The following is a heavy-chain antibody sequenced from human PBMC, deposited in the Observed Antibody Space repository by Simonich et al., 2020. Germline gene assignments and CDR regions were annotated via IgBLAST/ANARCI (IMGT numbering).Heavy chain of an antibody. J-gene: IGHJ2*01. CDR1: GYTFTGYY. CDR2: INPNRGGK. Sequence: QVQLVQSGAEVKKPGASVKVSCKASGYTFTGYYLHWVRQAPGQGLEWMGWINPNRGGKSYAQKFQGRVTMTRDTSISTADMELSRLRSDDTAGYYCARGGLGHWYFDLWGRGTLVTVSS. D-gene: IGHD6-25*01. CDR3: ARGGLGHWYFDL. V-gene: IGHV1-2*02.